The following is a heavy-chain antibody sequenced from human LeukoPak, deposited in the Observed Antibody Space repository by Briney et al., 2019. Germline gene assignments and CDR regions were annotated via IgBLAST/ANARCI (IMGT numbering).Heavy chain of an antibody. CDR2: IRYDGSNK. D-gene: IGHD2-21*01. CDR1: GFTFSSYG. J-gene: IGHJ4*02. Sequence: AGGSLRLSCAASGFTFSSYGMHWVRQAPGKGLEWVAFIRYDGSNKYYADSVKGRFTISRDNSKNTLYLQMNSLRAEDTAVYYCANRATCGGDCGRSDYWGQGTLVTVSS. CDR3: ANRATCGGDCGRSDY. V-gene: IGHV3-30*02.